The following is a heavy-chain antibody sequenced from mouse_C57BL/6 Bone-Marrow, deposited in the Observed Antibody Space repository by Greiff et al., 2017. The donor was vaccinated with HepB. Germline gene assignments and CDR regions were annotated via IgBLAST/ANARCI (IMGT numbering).Heavy chain of an antibody. CDR2: ISSGGDYI. CDR1: GFTFSSYA. J-gene: IGHJ4*01. Sequence: EVKLVESGEGLVKPGGSLTLSCAASGFTFSSYAMSWVRQTPEKRLEWVAYISSGGDYIYYADTVKGRFTISRDNARNTLYLQRSSLKSEDTAMYYCTRGRRDYYAMDYWGQGTSATVSS. CDR3: TRGRRDYYAMDY. V-gene: IGHV5-9-1*02.